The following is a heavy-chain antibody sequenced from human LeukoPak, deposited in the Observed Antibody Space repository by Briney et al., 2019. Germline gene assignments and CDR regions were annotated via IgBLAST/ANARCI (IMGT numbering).Heavy chain of an antibody. CDR2: TVVGSGNT. D-gene: IGHD4-17*01. J-gene: IGHJ2*01. Sequence: GTSVKVSCKASGFTFTSSAVQWARQARGQRLEWIGWTVVGSGNTNYAQKFQERVTITRDMSTSTAYMELSSLRSEDTAVYYCAAASDYGDYGYFDLWGRGTLVTVSS. V-gene: IGHV1-58*01. CDR1: GFTFTSSA. CDR3: AAASDYGDYGYFDL.